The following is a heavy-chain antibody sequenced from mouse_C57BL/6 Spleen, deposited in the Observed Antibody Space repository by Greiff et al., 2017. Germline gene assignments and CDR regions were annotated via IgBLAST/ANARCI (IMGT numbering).Heavy chain of an antibody. CDR1: GYTFTSYW. J-gene: IGHJ4*01. V-gene: IGHV1-55*01. D-gene: IGHD2-2*01. CDR2: IYPGSGST. Sequence: QVQLKQPGAELVKPGASVKMSCKASGYTFTSYWITWVKQRPGQGLEWIGDIYPGSGSTNYNEKFKSKATLTVDTSSSTAYMQLSSLTSEDSAVYYCATIYYGYDDAMDYWGQGTSVTVSS. CDR3: ATIYYGYDDAMDY.